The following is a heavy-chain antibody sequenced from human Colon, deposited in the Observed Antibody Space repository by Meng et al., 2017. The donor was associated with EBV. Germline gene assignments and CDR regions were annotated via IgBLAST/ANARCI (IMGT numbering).Heavy chain of an antibody. CDR2: TYYRSKWHN. D-gene: IGHD1/OR15-1a*01. V-gene: IGHV6-1*01. CDR3: ARDYGTSRPFEY. Sequence: HLQPSGPGLVNPSPPPSLILSISADRASTTGAAWNWTRQAPSRCLEWLGRTYYRSKWHNDYAVSVKGRIAINPDTSKNQFFLQLNSVTPEDTAVYYCARDYGTSRPFEYWGQGILVTVSS. CDR1: ADRASTTGAA. J-gene: IGHJ4*02.